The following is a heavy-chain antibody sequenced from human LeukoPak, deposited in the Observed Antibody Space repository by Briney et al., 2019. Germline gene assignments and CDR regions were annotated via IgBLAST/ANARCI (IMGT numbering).Heavy chain of an antibody. Sequence: SETLSLTCAVYGGSFSGYYWSWIRQPPGKGLEWIGEINHSGSTTYNPSLKSRVTISVDTSKNQFSLKLSSVTAADTAVYYCARAIDYWGQGTLVTVSS. J-gene: IGHJ4*02. CDR1: GGSFSGYY. V-gene: IGHV4-34*01. CDR2: INHSGST. CDR3: ARAIDY.